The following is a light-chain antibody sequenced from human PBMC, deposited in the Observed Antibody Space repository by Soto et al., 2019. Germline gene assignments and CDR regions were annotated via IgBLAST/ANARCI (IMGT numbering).Light chain of an antibody. CDR3: QQSYSTPSIT. CDR1: QSVSSSY. CDR2: GAS. V-gene: IGKV3-20*01. J-gene: IGKJ5*01. Sequence: EIVLTQSPCTLSLYTGDRATLSCRASQSVSSSYLAWYQQKPGQAPRLLIYGASSRATGIPDRFSGSGSGTDFTLSISSLQPEDFATYYCQQSYSTPSITFGQGGRLEIK.